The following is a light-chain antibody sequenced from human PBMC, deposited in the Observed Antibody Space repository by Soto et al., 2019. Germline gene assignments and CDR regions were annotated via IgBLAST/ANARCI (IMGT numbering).Light chain of an antibody. CDR3: EAWDDSRYGAV. CDR2: SND. CDR1: SSNIGTNT. J-gene: IGLJ2*01. V-gene: IGLV1-44*01. Sequence: VLTQPPSASGTPGQGVTISCSGSSSNIGTNTVNWYKQLPGTAPKLLIYSNDLRPSGVPDRFSGSKSGTSASLAISGLQSEDEADYYCEAWDDSRYGAVFGGGTKVTVL.